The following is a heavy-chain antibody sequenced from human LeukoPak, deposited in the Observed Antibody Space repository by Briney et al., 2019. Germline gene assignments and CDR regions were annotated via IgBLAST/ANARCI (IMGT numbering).Heavy chain of an antibody. CDR2: IFYSGKI. CDR1: GDIISTGRYY. D-gene: IGHD3-22*01. CDR3: ARGLWGPYYEKEGNFDF. Sequence: LETLSLTCSVSGDIISTGRYYWGWLRQSPGKGLEWIGTIFYSGKIYYNPSVKSRVTISMDTSRRQFFLNLRSMTAADTAIYYCARGLWGPYYEKEGNFDFWGQGTLVTVSS. J-gene: IGHJ4*02. V-gene: IGHV4-39*07.